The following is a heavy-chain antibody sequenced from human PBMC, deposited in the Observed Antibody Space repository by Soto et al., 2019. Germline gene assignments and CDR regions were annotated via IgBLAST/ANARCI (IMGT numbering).Heavy chain of an antibody. D-gene: IGHD5-18*01. Sequence: QVQLQESGPGLVKPSETLSLTCTVSSGSISLYYWTWIRQPPGKGLEWIGYIYYSGNTNYNPSLKSRVTMSIDTSKNQFSLKLTSVTAADTAVYYCATYDVDTAMDHWGQGTLVTVSS. V-gene: IGHV4-59*08. CDR2: IYYSGNT. CDR3: ATYDVDTAMDH. J-gene: IGHJ4*02. CDR1: SGSISLYY.